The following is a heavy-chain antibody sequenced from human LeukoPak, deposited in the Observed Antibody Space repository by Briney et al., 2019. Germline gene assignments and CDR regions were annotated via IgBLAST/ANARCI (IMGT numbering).Heavy chain of an antibody. V-gene: IGHV3-23*01. J-gene: IGHJ3*02. Sequence: GGSLRLSCAASGFTFGSYAMTWVRQGPGKGLEWVSTISGSGASTNYADSVKGRFTISRDNSKNTAYLQMNNLRAEDTAVYYCAKGGSYGDYVRVYDASDIWGQGTMVTVSS. CDR2: ISGSGAST. D-gene: IGHD4-17*01. CDR3: AKGGSYGDYVRVYDASDI. CDR1: GFTFGSYA.